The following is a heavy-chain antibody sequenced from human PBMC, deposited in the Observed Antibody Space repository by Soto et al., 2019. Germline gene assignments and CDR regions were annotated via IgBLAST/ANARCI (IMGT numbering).Heavy chain of an antibody. J-gene: IGHJ4*02. D-gene: IGHD2-15*01. Sequence: EVQVGESGGGLVQPGGSLRLSFEASGFTFSNYGMTWVRQAPGKGLEWVANIKQDGSVRNYVDSVKGRFTISRDNGKKSVFMQMNSLRAEDTAVYYCVGGNWVEAFDYWSQGTLVTVST. V-gene: IGHV3-7*01. CDR3: VGGNWVEAFDY. CDR1: GFTFSNYG. CDR2: IKQDGSVR.